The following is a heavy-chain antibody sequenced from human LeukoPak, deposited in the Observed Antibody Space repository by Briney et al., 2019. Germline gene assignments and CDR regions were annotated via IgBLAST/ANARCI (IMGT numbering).Heavy chain of an antibody. CDR2: IYYSGST. CDR1: GGSISSGGYY. D-gene: IGHD3-3*01. J-gene: IGHJ6*03. CDR3: ARVCSGYDFWSGYSSYYYYMDV. Sequence: KPSETLSLTCTVSGGSISSGGYYWSWIRQHPGKGLEWIGYIYYSGSTYYNPSLKSRVTISVDTSKNQFSLKLSSVTAADTAVYYSARVCSGYDFWSGYSSYYYYMDVWGKGTTVTVSS. V-gene: IGHV4-31*03.